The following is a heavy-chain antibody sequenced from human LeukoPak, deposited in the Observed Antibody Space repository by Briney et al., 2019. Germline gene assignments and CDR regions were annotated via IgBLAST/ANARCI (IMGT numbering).Heavy chain of an antibody. J-gene: IGHJ4*02. CDR1: GYDFTDYG. V-gene: IGHV1-18*01. Sequence: ASVKVSCKTSGYDFTDYGITWVRQAPGQGLEWMGWMRPYNGDTFYAQRLQGRVTLTTDSTTNTAYMELRSLRAVDTAVYYCARGGTNYFDNWGQGTLVTVSS. CDR3: ARGGTNYFDN. CDR2: MRPYNGDT. D-gene: IGHD3-16*01.